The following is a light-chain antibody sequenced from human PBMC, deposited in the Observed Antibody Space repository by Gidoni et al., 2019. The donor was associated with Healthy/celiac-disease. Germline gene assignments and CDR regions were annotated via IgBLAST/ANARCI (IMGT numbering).Light chain of an antibody. V-gene: IGKV2-28*01. CDR3: MQALQTPLT. CDR2: LGS. Sequence: IVMTQSPLSLPVTPGEPASISCRSSQSLLHSNGYNYLDWYLQQPGQSPQLLIYLGSNRAAGGPDRFSGSGSGTDFTLRISRVEAEDVGVYYCMQALQTPLTFGGGTKVEIK. J-gene: IGKJ4*01. CDR1: QSLLHSNGYNY.